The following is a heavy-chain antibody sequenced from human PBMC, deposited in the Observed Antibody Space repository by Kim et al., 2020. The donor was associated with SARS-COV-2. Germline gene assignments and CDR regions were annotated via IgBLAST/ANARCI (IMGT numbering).Heavy chain of an antibody. D-gene: IGHD3-10*01. J-gene: IGHJ4*02. V-gene: IGHV3-11*06. CDR3: ARARITLVRRVIIMWGFDY. Sequence: GQFTISRDNAKTSLYLQMKSLRAEDTAVYYCARARITLVRRVIIMWGFDYWGQGTLVTVSS.